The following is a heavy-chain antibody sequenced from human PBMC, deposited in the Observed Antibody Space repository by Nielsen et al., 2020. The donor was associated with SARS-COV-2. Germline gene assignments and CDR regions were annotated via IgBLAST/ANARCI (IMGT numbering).Heavy chain of an antibody. CDR3: AKDIGYSSGGSDY. CDR2: ISWNSGSI. Sequence: GGSLRLSCAASGFAFDDYAMHWVRQAPGKGLEWVSGISWNSGSIAYADSVKGRFTISRDNAKNSLYLQMNSLRAEDTALYYCAKDIGYSSGGSDYWGQGTLVTVSS. CDR1: GFAFDDYA. V-gene: IGHV3-9*01. J-gene: IGHJ4*02. D-gene: IGHD6-19*01.